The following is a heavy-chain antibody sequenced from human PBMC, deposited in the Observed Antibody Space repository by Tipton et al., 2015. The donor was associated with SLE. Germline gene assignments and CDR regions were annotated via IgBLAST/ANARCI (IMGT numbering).Heavy chain of an antibody. CDR2: IYSGGST. V-gene: IGHV3-66*01. CDR1: GVSISTHY. D-gene: IGHD6-19*01. CDR3: ARDRVSGWFHFDY. Sequence: SLRLSCSVSGVSISTHYWSWIRQSPGKGLEWVSVIYSGGSTYYADSVKGRFTISRDNSKNTLYLQMNSLRAEDTAVYYCARDRVSGWFHFDYWGQGTLVTVSS. J-gene: IGHJ4*02.